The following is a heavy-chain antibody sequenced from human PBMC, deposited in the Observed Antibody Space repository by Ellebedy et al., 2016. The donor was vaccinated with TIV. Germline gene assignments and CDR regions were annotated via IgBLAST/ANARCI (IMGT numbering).Heavy chain of an antibody. CDR3: SGAYGRATPKY. D-gene: IGHD3-10*01. Sequence: MPGGSLRLSCTVSGGSISSYYWSWIRQPPGKGLEWIGYIYYSGRTNYNPSLKSRVTISVDTSKNQFSLKLSSVTAADTAVYFCSGAYGRATPKYWGQGTLVTVSS. J-gene: IGHJ4*02. V-gene: IGHV4-59*01. CDR2: IYYSGRT. CDR1: GGSISSYY.